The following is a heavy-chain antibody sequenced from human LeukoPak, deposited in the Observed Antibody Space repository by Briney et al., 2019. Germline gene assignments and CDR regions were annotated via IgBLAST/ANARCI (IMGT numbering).Heavy chain of an antibody. CDR1: GYTFTGQY. Sequence: ASVKVSCKASGYTFTGQYLHWVRQAPGQGLEWMGWINPNSGGTNYAQKFQGRVTMTRDTSISTAYMELSRLRSDDTAMYYCARTYDSSGYYYGDYWGQGTLVTVSS. D-gene: IGHD3-22*01. CDR3: ARTYDSSGYYYGDY. J-gene: IGHJ4*02. CDR2: INPNSGGT. V-gene: IGHV1-2*02.